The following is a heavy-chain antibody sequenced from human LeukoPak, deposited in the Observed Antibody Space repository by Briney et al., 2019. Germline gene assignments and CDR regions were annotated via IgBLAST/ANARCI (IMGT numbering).Heavy chain of an antibody. D-gene: IGHD3-10*01. CDR1: GFSVGSSY. CDR3: AREGYYGSPRPLDY. J-gene: IGHJ4*02. V-gene: IGHV3-53*01. CDR2: IHSDGRT. Sequence: GGSLRLSCAVSGFSVGSSYVSWVRQAPGKGLEWVSVIHSDGRTYYAVSVKGRFTIPRDNSKNTLYLQMNSLRAEDTALYYCAREGYYGSPRPLDYWGQGALVTVSS.